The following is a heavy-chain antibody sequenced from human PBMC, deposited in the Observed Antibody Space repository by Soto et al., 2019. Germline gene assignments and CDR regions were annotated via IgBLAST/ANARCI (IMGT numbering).Heavy chain of an antibody. CDR3: AFTYYYGSGSKTPDFYYFDY. CDR2: ISSSGSTI. Sequence: VGALRLSCAASGFTFSSYEMNWVRQAPGKGLEWVSYISSSGSTIYYADSVKGRFTISRDNAKNSLYLQMNSLRAEDTAVYYCAFTYYYGSGSKTPDFYYFDYWGQGTLVPVSP. V-gene: IGHV3-48*03. J-gene: IGHJ4*02. CDR1: GFTFSSYE. D-gene: IGHD3-10*01.